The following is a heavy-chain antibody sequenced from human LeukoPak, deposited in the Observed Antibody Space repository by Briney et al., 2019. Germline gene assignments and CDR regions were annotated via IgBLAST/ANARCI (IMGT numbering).Heavy chain of an antibody. CDR2: IIPIFGTA. J-gene: IGHJ3*02. D-gene: IGHD1-1*01. Sequence: ASVKVSCKASGGTFSSYAISWVRQAPGKGLEWMGGIIPIFGTANYAQKFQGRVTITADESTSTAYMELSSLRSEDTAVYYCARAPHEGNDAFDIWGQGTMVTVSS. CDR1: GGTFSSYA. CDR3: ARAPHEGNDAFDI. V-gene: IGHV1-69*13.